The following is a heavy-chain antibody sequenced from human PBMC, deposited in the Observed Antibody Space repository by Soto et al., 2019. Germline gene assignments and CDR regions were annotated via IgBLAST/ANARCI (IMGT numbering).Heavy chain of an antibody. Sequence: EVHLVESGGGLVQPGGSLILSCATSGFNFSRHEMSWVRQAPGKELEWVSYISRTSINIYYAESVKGRFTVSRDNAKNSLHLHMNSLRAEDTAVYFCAREDDYGDYAFDYRGQGAQVTVSS. J-gene: IGHJ4*02. CDR1: GFNFSRHE. D-gene: IGHD4-17*01. CDR2: ISRTSINI. CDR3: AREDDYGDYAFDY. V-gene: IGHV3-48*03.